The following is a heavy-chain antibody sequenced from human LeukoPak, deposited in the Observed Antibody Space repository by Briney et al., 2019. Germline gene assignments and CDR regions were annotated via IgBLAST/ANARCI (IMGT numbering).Heavy chain of an antibody. D-gene: IGHD1-26*01. J-gene: IGHJ4*02. V-gene: IGHV1-24*01. CDR3: ATDPIVGARLGTDY. CDR2: FDPEDGET. Sequence: ASVKVSCKVSGYTLTELSMHWVRQAPGKGLEWMGGFDPEDGETIYAQKFQGRVTMTEDTSTDTAYMELSSLRSEDTAVYYCATDPIVGARLGTDYWGQGTLVTVSS. CDR1: GYTLTELS.